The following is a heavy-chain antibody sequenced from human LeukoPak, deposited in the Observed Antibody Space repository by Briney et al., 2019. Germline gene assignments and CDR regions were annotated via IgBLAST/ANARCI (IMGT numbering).Heavy chain of an antibody. J-gene: IGHJ4*02. CDR3: AKNSITIFGVVTELDY. Sequence: PGGSLRLSCAASGFTFSSYAMSWFRQAPGKGLEWVSAISGSGGSTYYADSVKGRFTISRDNSKNTLYLQMNSLRAEDTAVYYCAKNSITIFGVVTELDYWGQGTLVTVSS. CDR2: ISGSGGST. CDR1: GFTFSSYA. V-gene: IGHV3-23*01. D-gene: IGHD3-3*01.